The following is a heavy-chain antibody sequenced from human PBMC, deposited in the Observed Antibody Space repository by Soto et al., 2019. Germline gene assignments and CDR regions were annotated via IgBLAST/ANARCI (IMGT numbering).Heavy chain of an antibody. CDR3: ARGITTIPAVQGDAPGNCYFDS. V-gene: IGHV4-34*01. D-gene: IGHD3-22*01. CDR1: GGSFSGYY. Sequence: SYTLSLTCAVYGGSFSGYYWTWVRQPPGKGLEWIGDVNHSGSTNQNPSLKSRVTISVDTSKNQFSLKLKSVTAADTAVYFCARGITTIPAVQGDAPGNCYFDSWGLGTLVTVSS. CDR2: VNHSGST. J-gene: IGHJ4*02.